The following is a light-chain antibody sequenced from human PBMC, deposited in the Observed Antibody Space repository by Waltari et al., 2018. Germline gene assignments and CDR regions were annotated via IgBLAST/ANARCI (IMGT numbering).Light chain of an antibody. CDR3: QQCSSRPLT. Sequence: EIVLTQSPATLSLSPGERATLSCRASQSVSSYLAWYQQKPGQAPRLLIYDVSNRATDVPARFSGSGSGTDFTLTISSLEPEDFAVYYCQQCSSRPLTFGGGTKVEIK. V-gene: IGKV3-11*01. CDR2: DVS. J-gene: IGKJ4*01. CDR1: QSVSSY.